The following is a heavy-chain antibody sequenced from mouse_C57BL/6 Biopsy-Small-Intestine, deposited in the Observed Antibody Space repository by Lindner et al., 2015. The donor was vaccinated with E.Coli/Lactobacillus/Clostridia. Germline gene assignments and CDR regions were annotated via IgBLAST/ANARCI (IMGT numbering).Heavy chain of an antibody. V-gene: IGHV1-19*01. CDR2: VNPNGRGS. Sequence: SVKVSCKASVYTFSNYYIHWVRQAPGHGLEWMGVVNPNGRGSGYAQKFQGRVTMTRDTSTTTFYMELSSLRSEDTAVYYCATSGGKTLITAYFDYWGQGTLVTVSS. J-gene: IGHJ2*01. CDR3: ATSGGKTLITAYFDY. CDR1: VYTFSNYY. D-gene: IGHD1-3*01.